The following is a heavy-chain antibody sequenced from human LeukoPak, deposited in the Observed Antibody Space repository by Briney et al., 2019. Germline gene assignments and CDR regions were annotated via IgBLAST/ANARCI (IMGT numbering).Heavy chain of an antibody. Sequence: GASVKVSCKASGGTFSSYAISWVRQAPGQGLEWMGGIIPIFGTANYAQKFQGRVTITTDESTSTAYMELSSLRSEDTAVYYCARVSTVVTPYYYYYNYMDVWGKGTTVTVSS. D-gene: IGHD4-23*01. CDR1: GGTFSSYA. CDR2: IIPIFGTA. J-gene: IGHJ6*03. CDR3: ARVSTVVTPYYYYYNYMDV. V-gene: IGHV1-69*05.